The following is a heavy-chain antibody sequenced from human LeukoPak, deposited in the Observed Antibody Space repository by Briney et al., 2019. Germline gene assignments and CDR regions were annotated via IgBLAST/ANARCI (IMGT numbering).Heavy chain of an antibody. CDR3: AKASYCSGGSCYLVDY. Sequence: PGGSLRLSCAASGFTFSSYAMSWARQAPGKGLEWVSAISGSGGSTYYADSVKGRFTISRDNSKNTLYLQMNSLRAEDTAVYYCAKASYCSGGSCYLVDYWGQGTLVTVSS. J-gene: IGHJ4*02. V-gene: IGHV3-23*01. CDR1: GFTFSSYA. CDR2: ISGSGGST. D-gene: IGHD2-15*01.